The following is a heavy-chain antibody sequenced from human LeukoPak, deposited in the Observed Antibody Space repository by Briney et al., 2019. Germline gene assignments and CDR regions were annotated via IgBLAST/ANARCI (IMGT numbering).Heavy chain of an antibody. Sequence: HPGGSLRLSCAASGFTFSSYAMSWVRQAPGKGPEWVSAISGSGGSTYYADSVKGRFTISRDNSKNTLYLQMNSLRAEDTAVYYCAKGLSGWSPFDPWGQGTLVTVSS. D-gene: IGHD6-19*01. CDR1: GFTFSSYA. CDR2: ISGSGGST. J-gene: IGHJ5*02. CDR3: AKGLSGWSPFDP. V-gene: IGHV3-23*01.